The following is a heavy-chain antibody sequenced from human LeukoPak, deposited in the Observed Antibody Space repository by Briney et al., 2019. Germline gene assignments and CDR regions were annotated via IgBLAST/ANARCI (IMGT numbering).Heavy chain of an antibody. Sequence: PSETLSLTCTVSGGSISSGSYYWSWNRQPAGKGLGWIGCIYTSGSTHYNPSLKSRVTISVDTSKNQFSLKLSSVTAADTAVYYCARGRMSMIRRALRGTTSYYDHYYMDVWGKGTTVTVSS. J-gene: IGHJ6*03. D-gene: IGHD3-10*01. CDR3: ARGRMSMIRRALRGTTSYYDHYYMDV. CDR2: IYTSGST. CDR1: GGSISSGSYY. V-gene: IGHV4-61*02.